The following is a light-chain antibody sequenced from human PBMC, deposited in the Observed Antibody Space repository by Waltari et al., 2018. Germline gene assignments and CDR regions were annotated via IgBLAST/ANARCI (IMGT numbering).Light chain of an antibody. Sequence: SYELTQPPSLSVSPVETANIPCSGDSLGDKNVSWYQQKPGQSPVLLIYQDRTRPSGIPERFSGSNAGNTATLTISETQAMDEADYYCQAWVSNTYVFGTGTTVTVL. CDR1: SLGDKN. CDR2: QDR. CDR3: QAWVSNTYV. V-gene: IGLV3-1*01. J-gene: IGLJ1*01.